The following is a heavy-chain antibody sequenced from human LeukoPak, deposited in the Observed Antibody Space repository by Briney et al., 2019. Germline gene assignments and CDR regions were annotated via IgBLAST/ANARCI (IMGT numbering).Heavy chain of an antibody. V-gene: IGHV4-34*01. CDR1: GASFSGYY. D-gene: IGHD3-22*01. CDR3: VQGLSGCGDY. CDR2: IDHSGST. Sequence: PSETLSLTCAVSGASFSGYYWTWIRQPPREGLEWIGEIDHSGSTNYNSSLKSRVTISVDTSKNQFSLRLNSVTAADTAVYYCVQGLSGCGDYWGQGTLVTVSS. J-gene: IGHJ4*02.